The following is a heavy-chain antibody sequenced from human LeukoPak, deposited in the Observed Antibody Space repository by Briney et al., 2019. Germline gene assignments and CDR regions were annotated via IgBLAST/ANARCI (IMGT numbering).Heavy chain of an antibody. CDR2: ISAYNGNT. J-gene: IGHJ3*02. CDR1: GYTFTSYG. Sequence: GASVKVSCKASGYTFTSYGISWVRQAPGQGLEWMGWISAYNGNTNYAQKLQARVTMTTDTSTSTAYMELRSLRSDDTAVYYCARDNFASFYDSSGPRAFDIWGQGTMVTVSS. V-gene: IGHV1-18*01. D-gene: IGHD3-22*01. CDR3: ARDNFASFYDSSGPRAFDI.